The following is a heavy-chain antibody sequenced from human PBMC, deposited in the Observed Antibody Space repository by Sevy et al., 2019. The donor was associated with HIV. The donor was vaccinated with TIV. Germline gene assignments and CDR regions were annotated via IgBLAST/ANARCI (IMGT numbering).Heavy chain of an antibody. D-gene: IGHD6-13*01. Sequence: ASVKVSCKASGYTFTGYYMHCVRQAPGQGLEWMGWINPNSGGTNYAQKFQGWVTMTRDTSISTAYMELSRLRSDDTAVYYCAREGSSWYLGYYYYGMDVWGQGTTVTVSS. CDR3: AREGSSWYLGYYYYGMDV. V-gene: IGHV1-2*04. CDR1: GYTFTGYY. J-gene: IGHJ6*02. CDR2: INPNSGGT.